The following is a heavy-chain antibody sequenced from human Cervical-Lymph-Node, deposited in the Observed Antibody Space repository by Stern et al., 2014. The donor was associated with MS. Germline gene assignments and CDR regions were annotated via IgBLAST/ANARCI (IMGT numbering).Heavy chain of an antibody. CDR3: AHTDYSSALQDAFDV. CDR1: GFSLSSNGVG. V-gene: IGHV2-5*02. J-gene: IGHJ3*01. CDR2: PHWDDDK. Sequence: QVTLRESGPTLVKPTQTLTLTCSFSGFSLSSNGVGVGWIRQPPGKALEWLALPHWDDDKRYSPFLKSRLTITKDTSKNQVVLTVNNMDPVDTATYYCAHTDYSSALQDAFDVWGQGTVVTVSS. D-gene: IGHD6-19*01.